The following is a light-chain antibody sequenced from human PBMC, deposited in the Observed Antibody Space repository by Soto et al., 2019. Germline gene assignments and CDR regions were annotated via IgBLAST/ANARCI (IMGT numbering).Light chain of an antibody. CDR1: SSNIGSNT. CDR3: SAWDNSLNGYV. CDR2: TAG. J-gene: IGLJ1*01. V-gene: IGLV1-44*01. Sequence: QSVLTQPLSASASPGQRFNISCSEGSSNIGSNTVAWYQHLPGTAPPRLIFTAGQRPSGVPGRFSGSKSGTSASLAISGLQSEDEADYYCSAWDNSLNGYVFGPGTKLTVL.